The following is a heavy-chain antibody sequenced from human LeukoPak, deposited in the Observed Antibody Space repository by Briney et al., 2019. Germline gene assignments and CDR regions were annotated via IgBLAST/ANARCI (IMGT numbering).Heavy chain of an antibody. Sequence: SQTLSLTCAVSGGSISSGGYSWSWIRQPPGKGLEWIGYIYHSGSTYYNPSLKSRVTISVDRSKNQFSLRLSSATAADTAVYYCARTGYSSGWYLAFDIWGQGTMVTVSS. J-gene: IGHJ3*02. CDR1: GGSISSGGYS. CDR2: IYHSGST. D-gene: IGHD6-19*01. CDR3: ARTGYSSGWYLAFDI. V-gene: IGHV4-30-2*01.